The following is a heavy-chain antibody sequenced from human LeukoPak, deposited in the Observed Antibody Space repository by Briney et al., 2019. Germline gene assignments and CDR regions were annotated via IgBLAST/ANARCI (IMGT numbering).Heavy chain of an antibody. CDR1: GFTFSSYG. D-gene: IGHD3-16*01. CDR2: ISYDGSNK. V-gene: IGHV3-30*18. J-gene: IGHJ3*02. Sequence: GGSLRLSCAASGFTFSSYGMHWVRQAPGKGLEWVAVISYDGSNKYYADSVKGRFTISRDNSKNTLYLQMNSLRAEDTAVYYCAKTLRGGGTRDAFDIWGQGTMVTVSS. CDR3: AKTLRGGGTRDAFDI.